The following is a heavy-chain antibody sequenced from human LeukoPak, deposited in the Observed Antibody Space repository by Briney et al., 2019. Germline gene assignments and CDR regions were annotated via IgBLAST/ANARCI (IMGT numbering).Heavy chain of an antibody. Sequence: GGSLRLSCAASGFTFSSYAMSWVRQAPGKGLEWVSAISGSGGSTYYADSVKGRFTISRDNSKNTLYLQMNSLRAEDTAVYYCAKVGYSLRFLEWLLYFQHWGQGTLVTVSS. CDR1: GFTFSSYA. D-gene: IGHD3-3*01. CDR3: AKVGYSLRFLEWLLYFQH. J-gene: IGHJ1*01. V-gene: IGHV3-23*01. CDR2: ISGSGGST.